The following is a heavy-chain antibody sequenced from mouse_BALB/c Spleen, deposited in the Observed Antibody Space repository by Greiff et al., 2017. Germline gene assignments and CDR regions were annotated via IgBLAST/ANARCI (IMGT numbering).Heavy chain of an antibody. V-gene: IGHV5-6-4*01. CDR2: ISSGGSYT. J-gene: IGHJ4*01. CDR3: TRDRGNAMDY. CDR1: GFTFSSYT. Sequence: DVQLVESGGGLVKPGGSLKLSCAASGFTFSSYTMSWVRQTPEKRLEWVATISSGGSYTYYPDSVKGRFTISRDNAKNTLYLQMSSLKSEDTAMYYCTRDRGNAMDYWGQGTSVTVSS.